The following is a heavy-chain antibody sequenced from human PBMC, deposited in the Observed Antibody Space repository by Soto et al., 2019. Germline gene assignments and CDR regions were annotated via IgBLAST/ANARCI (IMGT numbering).Heavy chain of an antibody. Sequence: GASVKVSCKASGYTFTNFGISWVRQAPGQGLEWMGWISAYNGNTNYAQKLQGRVTMTTDTSTSTAYMELRSLRSDDTAVYYCARDSCSGGSCYSDEYFQHWGQGTLVTVSS. V-gene: IGHV1-18*01. D-gene: IGHD2-15*01. CDR3: ARDSCSGGSCYSDEYFQH. CDR1: GYTFTNFG. CDR2: ISAYNGNT. J-gene: IGHJ1*01.